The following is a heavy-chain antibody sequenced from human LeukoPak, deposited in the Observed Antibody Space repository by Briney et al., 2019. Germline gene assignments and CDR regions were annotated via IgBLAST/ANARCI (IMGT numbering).Heavy chain of an antibody. CDR1: GYTLTELS. CDR2: FDPEDGET. CDR3: ARDQLEEAFGSGSSLSFDY. Sequence: ASVKVSCKVSGYTLTELSMHWVRQAPGKGLEWMGGFDPEDGETIYAQKFQGRVTMTEDTSTDTAYMELRSLRSDDTAVYYCARDQLEEAFGSGSSLSFDYWGQGTLVTVSS. V-gene: IGHV1-24*01. D-gene: IGHD3-10*01. J-gene: IGHJ4*02.